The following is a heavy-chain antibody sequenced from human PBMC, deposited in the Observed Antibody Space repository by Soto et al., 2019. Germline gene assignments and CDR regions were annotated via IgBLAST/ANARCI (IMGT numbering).Heavy chain of an antibody. Sequence: VQLVDSGGGVVQPGRSLRLSCAASGFTFSNYAMNWVRQAPGKGLEWVAFISFDGSKPYYADSVKGRFTISRDNSRNTGYLQMHNFTPGHAAVYHCANLLNVAAAGTPHYCGVDVWGQGTTVTVS. V-gene: IGHV3-30-3*01. D-gene: IGHD6-13*01. J-gene: IGHJ6*01. CDR2: ISFDGSKP. CDR3: ANLLNVAAAGTPHYCGVDV. CDR1: GFTFSNYA.